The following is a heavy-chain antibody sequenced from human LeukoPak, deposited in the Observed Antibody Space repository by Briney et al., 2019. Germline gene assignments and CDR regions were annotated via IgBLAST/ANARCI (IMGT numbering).Heavy chain of an antibody. CDR2: ISAYNGNT. D-gene: IGHD6-13*01. J-gene: IGHJ4*02. Sequence: ASVKVSCKASGYTFTNYGISWVRQAPGQGLEWMGWISAYNGNTNFAQKLQGRVTLTTDTSTSTAYMELRSLRSDDTAVYYCARGFIAPAGPLSAVDYWGQGTLFTVSS. V-gene: IGHV1-18*04. CDR3: ARGFIAPAGPLSAVDY. CDR1: GYTFTNYG.